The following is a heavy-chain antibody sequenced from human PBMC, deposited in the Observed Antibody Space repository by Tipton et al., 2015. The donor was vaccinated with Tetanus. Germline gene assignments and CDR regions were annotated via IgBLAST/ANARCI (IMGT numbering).Heavy chain of an antibody. J-gene: IGHJ4*02. CDR3: ATTLGLGSGEGIDY. V-gene: IGHV4-59*02. D-gene: IGHD3-10*01. CDR1: GGSVSSYY. Sequence: TLSLTCTVSGGSVSSYYWSWIRQPPGQRLEWIGYISHSGSTSYNPSLKSRVTISVDTSKYQLYLKLRSVTAADTAVYYCATTLGLGSGEGIDYWGQGTLVTVSS. CDR2: ISHSGST.